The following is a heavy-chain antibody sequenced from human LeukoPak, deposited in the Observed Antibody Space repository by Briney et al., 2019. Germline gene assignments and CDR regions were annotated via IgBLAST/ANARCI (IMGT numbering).Heavy chain of an antibody. CDR1: GFTFSNYA. Sequence: GGSLRLSCAASGFTFSNYAMSWVRQAPGKGLEWVSGISGSGGSTYYADSVKGRLTISRDNSKNTLYLQMNSLRAEDTALYYCAKGPPYYYDSSGYPHYYYDMDVWGQGTTVTVSS. D-gene: IGHD3-22*01. V-gene: IGHV3-23*01. CDR3: AKGPPYYYDSSGYPHYYYDMDV. J-gene: IGHJ6*02. CDR2: ISGSGGST.